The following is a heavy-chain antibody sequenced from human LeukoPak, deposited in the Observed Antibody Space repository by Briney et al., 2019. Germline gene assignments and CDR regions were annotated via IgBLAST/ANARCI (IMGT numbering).Heavy chain of an antibody. CDR2: INPNSGGT. D-gene: IGHD2-2*01. Sequence: ASVKVSCRASGYTFTDYYIHWVRQAPGQGLEWMAWINPNSGGTYYAQNFHDRITLTRDTSISTAYMELSRLRSDDTAIYYCARANALYCSSTSCLFDYWGQGTLVTVSS. CDR1: GYTFTDYY. CDR3: ARANALYCSSTSCLFDY. V-gene: IGHV1-2*02. J-gene: IGHJ4*02.